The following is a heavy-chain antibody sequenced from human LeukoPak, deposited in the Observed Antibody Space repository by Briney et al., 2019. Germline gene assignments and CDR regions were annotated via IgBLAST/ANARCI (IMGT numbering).Heavy chain of an antibody. V-gene: IGHV3-30-3*01. J-gene: IGHJ3*02. Sequence: GGSLRLSCAASGFTFSSYAMHWVRQAPGKGLEWVAVISYDGSNKYYADSVKGRSTISRDNSKNTLYLQMNSLRAEDTAVYYCARDAASWAREEHDAFDIWGQGTMVTVSS. D-gene: IGHD7-27*01. CDR3: ARDAASWAREEHDAFDI. CDR1: GFTFSSYA. CDR2: ISYDGSNK.